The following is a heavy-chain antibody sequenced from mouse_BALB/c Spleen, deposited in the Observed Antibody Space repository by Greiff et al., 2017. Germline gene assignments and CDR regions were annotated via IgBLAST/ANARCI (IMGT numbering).Heavy chain of an antibody. CDR2: IDPETGGT. V-gene: IGHV1-15*01. CDR1: GYTFTDYE. CDR3: TRPYGYDQAWFAY. D-gene: IGHD2-2*01. Sequence: QVQLKQSGAELVRPGASVTLSCKASGYTFTDYEMHWVKQTPVHGLEWIGAIDPETGGTAYNQKFKGKATLTADKSSSTAYMELRSLTSEDSAVYYCTRPYGYDQAWFAYWGQGTLVTVSA. J-gene: IGHJ3*01.